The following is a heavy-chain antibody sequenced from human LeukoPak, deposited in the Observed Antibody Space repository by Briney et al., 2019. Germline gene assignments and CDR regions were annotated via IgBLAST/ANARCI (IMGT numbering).Heavy chain of an antibody. CDR1: GGSISSSSHY. CDR3: ASHGGYCSGGSCYAIDY. D-gene: IGHD2-15*01. CDR2: IYYSGST. J-gene: IGHJ4*02. Sequence: SETLSLTCTVSGGSISSSSHYWGWIRQPPGKGLEWIGSIYYSGSTYYNPSLKSRVTISVDTSKNQFSLKLSSVTAADTAVHYCASHGGYCSGGSCYAIDYWGQGTLVTVSS. V-gene: IGHV4-39*01.